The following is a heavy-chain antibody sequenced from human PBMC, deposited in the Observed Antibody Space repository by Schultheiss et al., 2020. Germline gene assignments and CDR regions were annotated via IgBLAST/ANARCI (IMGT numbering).Heavy chain of an antibody. J-gene: IGHJ4*01. Sequence: ASVKVSCRASGYTFTDSYIHWVRQAPGHGLEWLGWINPKNGDTKNAQNFQGRVTMTRDTSISTAYLELTTLRSDDTASYYCARVFDSSGSYYGSLYYFEQWGHGTLVTVSS. CDR3: ARVFDSSGSYYGSLYYFEQ. D-gene: IGHD3-22*01. CDR1: GYTFTDSY. V-gene: IGHV1-2*02. CDR2: INPKNGDT.